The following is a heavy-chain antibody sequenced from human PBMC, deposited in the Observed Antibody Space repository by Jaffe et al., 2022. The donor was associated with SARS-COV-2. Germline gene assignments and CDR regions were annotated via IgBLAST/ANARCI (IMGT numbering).Heavy chain of an antibody. Sequence: QVQLVESGGGVVQPGRSLRLSCAASGFTFSSYAMHWVRQAPGKGLEWVAVISYDGSNKYYADSVKGRFTISRDNSKNTLYLQMNSLRAEDTAVYYCARDGFGSGWILDYWGQGTLVTVSS. CDR1: GFTFSSYA. V-gene: IGHV3-30-3*01. CDR3: ARDGFGSGWILDY. CDR2: ISYDGSNK. J-gene: IGHJ4*02. D-gene: IGHD6-19*01.